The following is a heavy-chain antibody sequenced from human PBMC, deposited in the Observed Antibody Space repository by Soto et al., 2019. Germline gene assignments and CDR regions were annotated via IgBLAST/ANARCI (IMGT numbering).Heavy chain of an antibody. CDR2: TYYSAST. Sequence: SETLSLTCTVSGGSISSSSYYWGWIRQPPGRGLEWIGSTYYSASTYYNPSLKRRVTISVDTSKNQLSLKLRYVSAADAAVYYFACFGKGGNKYCYYGMDVWGQGTTVTVSS. V-gene: IGHV4-39*01. CDR3: ACFGKGGNKYCYYGMDV. D-gene: IGHD3-16*01. J-gene: IGHJ6*02. CDR1: GGSISSSSYY.